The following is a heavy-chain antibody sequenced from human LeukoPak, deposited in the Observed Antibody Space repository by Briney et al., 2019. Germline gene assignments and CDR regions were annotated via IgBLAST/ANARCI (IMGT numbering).Heavy chain of an antibody. D-gene: IGHD3-3*02. Sequence: PSETLSLTCTVSGGSISSTIYYWGWIRQPPGKGLEWIGSIYSSGSTYYNPSLKSRVTISVDTSKNQFSLKLSSVTAADTAVYYCGRHFSSYYYYMDVWGKGTTVTVSS. CDR2: IYSSGST. CDR1: GGSISSTIYY. CDR3: GRHFSSYYYYMDV. V-gene: IGHV4-39*01. J-gene: IGHJ6*03.